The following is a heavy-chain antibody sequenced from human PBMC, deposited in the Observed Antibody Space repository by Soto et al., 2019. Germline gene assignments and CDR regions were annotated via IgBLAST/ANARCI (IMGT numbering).Heavy chain of an antibody. CDR3: ARDHLDRYYYDSSGYYPPDY. CDR1: GYTFTSYY. V-gene: IGHV1-46*01. CDR2: INPSGGST. J-gene: IGHJ4*02. D-gene: IGHD3-22*01. Sequence: AXVKVSCNASGYTFTSYYMHWVRHAPGQGLEWMGIINPSGGSTSYAPRFQGRVTMTRDTSTSTVYMELSSLTSEDTAVYYCARDHLDRYYYDSSGYYPPDYWGQGTLVTVSS.